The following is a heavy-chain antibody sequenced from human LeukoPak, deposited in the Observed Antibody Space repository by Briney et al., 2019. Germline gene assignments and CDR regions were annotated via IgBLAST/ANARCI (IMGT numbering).Heavy chain of an antibody. Sequence: GGSLRLSCAASGFTFSSYSMSWVRQAPGKGLEWVSSISSSSSYIYYADSVKGRFTISRDNAKNSLYLQMNSLRAEDTAVYYCARDLGSSLADPWGQGTLVTVSS. CDR2: ISSSSSYI. J-gene: IGHJ5*02. V-gene: IGHV3-21*01. CDR3: ARDLGSSLADP. CDR1: GFTFSSYS. D-gene: IGHD6-13*01.